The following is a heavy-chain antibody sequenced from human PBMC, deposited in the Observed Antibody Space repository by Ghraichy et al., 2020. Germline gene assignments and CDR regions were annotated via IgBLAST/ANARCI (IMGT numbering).Heavy chain of an antibody. CDR2: VYFTGST. J-gene: IGHJ4*02. CDR1: GDSISSYY. V-gene: IGHV4-59*01. Sequence: SETLSLTCTVSGDSISSYYWTWIRQPPGKGLEWIGYVYFTGSTKYNPSLKSRVTISMDTSKNQFSLRLGSVTAADTAFYYCARFCFCGRCPDYWGQGTLVTVSS. CDR3: ARFCFCGRCPDY. D-gene: IGHD2-15*01.